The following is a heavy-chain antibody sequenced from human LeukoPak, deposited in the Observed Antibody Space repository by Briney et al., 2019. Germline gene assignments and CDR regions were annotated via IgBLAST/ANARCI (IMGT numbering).Heavy chain of an antibody. Sequence: ASVKVSCKASGYTFTSYGISWVRQAPGQGLEWMGWTSAYNGNTNYAQKLQGRVTMTTDTSTSTAYMELRSLRYDDTAVYYCARVPGPVRGLRYFDWLSSYYFDYWGQGTLVTVSS. CDR3: ARVPGPVRGLRYFDWLSSYYFDY. D-gene: IGHD3-9*01. V-gene: IGHV1-18*01. CDR1: GYTFTSYG. J-gene: IGHJ4*02. CDR2: TSAYNGNT.